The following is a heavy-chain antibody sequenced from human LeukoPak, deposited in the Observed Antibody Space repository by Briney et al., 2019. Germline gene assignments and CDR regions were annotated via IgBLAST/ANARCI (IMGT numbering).Heavy chain of an antibody. J-gene: IGHJ4*02. CDR1: GFTFSDYY. CDR3: ATMGYRYGGRCYYFAS. CDR2: ISSSSTYR. Sequence: GGSLRLSCAASGFTFSDYYMTWIRQAPGKGLEWVSYISSSSTYRDYADSVKGRFTISRDNAKNSLFLQMDSLRAEDTALYYCATMGYRYGGRCYYFASWGQGILVTVSP. V-gene: IGHV3-11*06. D-gene: IGHD2-15*01.